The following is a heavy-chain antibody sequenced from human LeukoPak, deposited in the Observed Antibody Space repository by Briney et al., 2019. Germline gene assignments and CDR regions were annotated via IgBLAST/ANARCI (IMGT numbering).Heavy chain of an antibody. CDR3: ARDPYYDFWSGGFDP. J-gene: IGHJ5*02. V-gene: IGHV4-61*02. CDR1: GSSISSGTYY. D-gene: IGHD3-3*01. Sequence: SETLSLTCTVSGSSISSGTYYWSWIRQPAGKGLEWIGRIYTSGSTNYYPSLKSRVTISVDTSKNQFSLKLSSVTAADTAVYYCARDPYYDFWSGGFDPWGQGTLVTVSS. CDR2: IYTSGST.